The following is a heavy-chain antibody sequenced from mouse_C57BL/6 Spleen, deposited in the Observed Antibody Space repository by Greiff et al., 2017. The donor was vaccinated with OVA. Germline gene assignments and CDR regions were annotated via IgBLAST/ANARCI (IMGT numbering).Heavy chain of an antibody. CDR2: ISYDGSN. V-gene: IGHV3-6*01. J-gene: IGHJ4*01. Sequence: EVQLVESGPGLVKPSQSLSLTCSVTGYSITSGYYWNWIRQFPGNKLEWMGYISYDGSNNYNPTLKNRISITRDTSKNQFFLKLNSVTTEDTAAYYCAKHTGVARGAMDYWGQGTSVTVSS. CDR3: AKHTGVARGAMDY. D-gene: IGHD1-1*01. CDR1: GYSITSGYY.